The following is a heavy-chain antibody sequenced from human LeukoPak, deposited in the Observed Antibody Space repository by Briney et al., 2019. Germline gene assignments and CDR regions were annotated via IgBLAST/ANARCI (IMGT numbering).Heavy chain of an antibody. D-gene: IGHD3-22*01. CDR2: IYYSGST. CDR3: ARHASLDHYYDSSGYYYWFDP. Sequence: SETLSLTCTVSGGSISSYYWSWIRQPPGKGLEWIGYIYYSGSTNYNPSPKSRVTISVDTSKNQFSLKLSSVTAADTAVYYCARHASLDHYYDSSGYYYWFDPWGQGTLVTVSS. V-gene: IGHV4-59*08. CDR1: GGSISSYY. J-gene: IGHJ5*02.